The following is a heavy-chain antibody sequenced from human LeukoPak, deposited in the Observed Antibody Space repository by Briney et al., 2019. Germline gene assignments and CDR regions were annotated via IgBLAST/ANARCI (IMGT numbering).Heavy chain of an antibody. Sequence: GASVKVSCKASGYTFPTYGISWVRQAPGQGLEWVGWISSYNGNTNYAQKLQGRVTMTTDTSTSTAYMELRSLQSDDTAVYYCARGGDSYDSGGYYKKWFDPWGQGTLVTASS. J-gene: IGHJ5*02. CDR3: ARGGDSYDSGGYYKKWFDP. CDR1: GYTFPTYG. D-gene: IGHD3-22*01. CDR2: ISSYNGNT. V-gene: IGHV1-18*01.